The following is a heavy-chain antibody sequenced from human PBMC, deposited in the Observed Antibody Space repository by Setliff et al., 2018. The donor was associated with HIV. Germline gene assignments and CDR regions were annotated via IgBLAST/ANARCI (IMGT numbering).Heavy chain of an antibody. Sequence: ASVKVSCKASGYPFTRYGISWLRRARGQGHEWMGWISPYDGKTRYAQKIQGRVTITAAKATNTAYMELSRLTSEDTAVYYCARGERRVATINDLYYMGVWGKGTTVTVSS. CDR3: ARGERRVATINDLYYMGV. V-gene: IGHV1-18*01. D-gene: IGHD5-12*01. CDR1: GYPFTRYG. CDR2: ISPYDGKT. J-gene: IGHJ6*03.